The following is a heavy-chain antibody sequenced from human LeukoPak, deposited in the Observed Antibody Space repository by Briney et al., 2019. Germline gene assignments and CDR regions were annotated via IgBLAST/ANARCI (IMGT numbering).Heavy chain of an antibody. V-gene: IGHV4-59*02. Sequence: SETLSLTCTVSGGSVSSHFWSWIRQPPGRGLEWIGYIYNSGITNYNPSLKSRVTMSVDTSKNQFSLMLRSVTAADTAVYYCARDHLPAGAPGYYMDVWGKGTTVTVSS. CDR1: GGSVSSHF. D-gene: IGHD4/OR15-4a*01. CDR3: ARDHLPAGAPGYYMDV. CDR2: IYNSGIT. J-gene: IGHJ6*03.